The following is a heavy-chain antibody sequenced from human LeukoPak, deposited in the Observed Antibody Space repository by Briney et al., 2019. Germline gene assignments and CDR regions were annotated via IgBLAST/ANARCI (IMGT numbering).Heavy chain of an antibody. V-gene: IGHV1-2*02. CDR3: ARGLGYCTGGSCNWFDP. D-gene: IGHD2-15*01. CDR1: GYTFTGYY. CDR2: INPNSGGT. Sequence: ASVKVSCKASGYTFTGYYIHWVRQAPGQGLEWMGWINPNSGGTNFAQKFQGRVTMTRDTSITTAYMELSRLRSDDTAVYYCARGLGYCTGGSCNWFDPWGQGTLVTVSS. J-gene: IGHJ5*02.